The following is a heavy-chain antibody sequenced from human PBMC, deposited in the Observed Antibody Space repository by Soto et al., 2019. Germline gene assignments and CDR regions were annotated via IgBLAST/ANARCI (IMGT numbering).Heavy chain of an antibody. J-gene: IGHJ4*02. CDR1: DGSISSNY. CDR2: VYNSGST. Sequence: SETLSLTCTVSDGSISSNYWTWILQPPGKGLEWIGYVYNSGSTNYNPSLKSRVTISEDTSKSQFSLKVNSMTAADTAVYYCARYRREAVAGYTLDNWGQGILVTVSS. D-gene: IGHD6-13*01. CDR3: ARYRREAVAGYTLDN. V-gene: IGHV4-59*01.